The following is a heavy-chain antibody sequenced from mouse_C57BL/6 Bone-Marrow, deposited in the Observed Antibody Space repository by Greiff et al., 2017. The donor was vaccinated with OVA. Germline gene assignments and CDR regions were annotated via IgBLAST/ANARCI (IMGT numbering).Heavy chain of an antibody. V-gene: IGHV1-59*01. CDR1: GYTFTSYW. J-gene: IGHJ1*03. CDR3: ARGSIFLDV. Sequence: VQLQQPGAELVRPGTSVKLSCKASGYTFTSYWMHWVKQRPGQGLEWIGVIDPSDSYTNYNQKFKGKATLTVDTSSSTAYMQLSSLTSEDSAVYYCARGSIFLDVWGTGTTVTVSS. CDR2: IDPSDSYT.